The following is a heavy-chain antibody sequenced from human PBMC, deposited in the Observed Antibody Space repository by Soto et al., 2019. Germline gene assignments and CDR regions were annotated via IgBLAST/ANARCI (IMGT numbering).Heavy chain of an antibody. J-gene: IGHJ4*02. Sequence: GGSLRLSCAASGFTFSNYAMRWVRQAPGKGLEWVSSISSSGGSTHYADSVQGRFTISRDNSKNTLYLQMNSLRAEDTAVYYCAKSRDGYNEFDYWGQGTRVSVSS. CDR2: ISSSGGST. D-gene: IGHD5-12*01. CDR3: AKSRDGYNEFDY. V-gene: IGHV3-23*01. CDR1: GFTFSNYA.